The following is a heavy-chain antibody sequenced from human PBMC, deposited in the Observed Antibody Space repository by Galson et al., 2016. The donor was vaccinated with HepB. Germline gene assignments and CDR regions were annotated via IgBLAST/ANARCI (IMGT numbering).Heavy chain of an antibody. D-gene: IGHD3-10*01. V-gene: IGHV3-23*01. CDR1: GFTFSNYA. Sequence: SLRLSCAASGFTFSNYAMSWVRQAPGKGLEWVSATSGSGGSTYYADSVKGRFTISRDNSKNTLYLQMNSLRAEDTAVYYCVKQDRRVRGVGLLKYYFGYWGQGTLLTVSS. J-gene: IGHJ4*02. CDR2: TSGSGGST. CDR3: VKQDRRVRGVGLLKYYFGY.